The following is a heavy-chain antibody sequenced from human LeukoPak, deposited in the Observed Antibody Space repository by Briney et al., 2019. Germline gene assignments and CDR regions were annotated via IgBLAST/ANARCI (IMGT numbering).Heavy chain of an antibody. J-gene: IGHJ6*03. V-gene: IGHV1-69*05. CDR2: IIPIYGTP. CDR1: GGTLSGYA. D-gene: IGHD3-3*02. CDR3: ARGKLGYYYYHMDA. Sequence: SVKISCKASGGTLSGYAISWVRQAPGQGLEWMGGIIPIYGTPHSAQKFQGRVTITTDESTSTAFMDLSSLRSEDTAVYYCARGKLGYYYYHMDAWGKGTTVTVSS.